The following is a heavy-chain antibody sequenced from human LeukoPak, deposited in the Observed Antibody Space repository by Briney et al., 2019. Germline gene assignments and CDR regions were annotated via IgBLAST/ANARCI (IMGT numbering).Heavy chain of an antibody. CDR3: ARPRSYYDFWSGYLDAFDI. CDR1: GGSISSSSYY. Sequence: PSETLSLTCTVSGGSISSSSYYWGWIRQPPWKGLEWIGSIYYSGSTYYNPSLKSRVTISVDTSKNQFSLKLSSGTAAETAVYYCARPRSYYDFWSGYLDAFDIWGQGTMVTVYS. CDR2: IYYSGST. J-gene: IGHJ3*02. D-gene: IGHD3-3*01. V-gene: IGHV4-39*01.